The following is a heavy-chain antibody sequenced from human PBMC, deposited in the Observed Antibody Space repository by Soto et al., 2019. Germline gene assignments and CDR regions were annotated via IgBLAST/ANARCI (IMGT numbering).Heavy chain of an antibody. CDR3: ARDNWGDSSGYYSPRNWFDY. D-gene: IGHD3-22*01. V-gene: IGHV4-34*01. Sequence: QVQLQQWGAGLLKPSETLSLTCAVYGGSFSGYYWSWIRQPPGKGLEWIGEINHSGSTNYNPSLKSRVTISVDTSKNQFSLKLSSVTAADTAVYYCARDNWGDSSGYYSPRNWFDYWGQGTLVTVSS. CDR1: GGSFSGYY. CDR2: INHSGST. J-gene: IGHJ4*02.